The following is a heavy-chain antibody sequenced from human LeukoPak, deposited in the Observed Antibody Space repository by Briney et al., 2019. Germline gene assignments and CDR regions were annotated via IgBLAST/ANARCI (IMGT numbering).Heavy chain of an antibody. V-gene: IGHV3-33*01. Sequence: GRSLRLSCSASRFTFSSYGMHWVRRAPGKGLEWVAVIWYDGSNKYYADSVKGRFTISRDNSKNTLFLQMGSLRAEDMAVYYCTRSNNIVGATYFDYWGQGTLVTVSS. J-gene: IGHJ4*02. CDR2: IWYDGSNK. CDR1: RFTFSSYG. CDR3: TRSNNIVGATYFDY. D-gene: IGHD1-26*01.